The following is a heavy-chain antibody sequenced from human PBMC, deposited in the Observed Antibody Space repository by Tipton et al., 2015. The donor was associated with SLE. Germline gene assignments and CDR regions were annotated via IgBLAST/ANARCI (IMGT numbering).Heavy chain of an antibody. D-gene: IGHD7-27*01. J-gene: IGHJ3*02. CDR2: IYHSGST. CDR3: ARAELGSDAFDI. CDR1: GYSISSGYY. V-gene: IGHV4-38-2*02. Sequence: TLSLTCTVSGYSISSGYYWGWIRQPPGKGLEWIGSIYHSGSTYYNPSLKSRVTISVDTSKNHFSLKLSSVTAADTAVYYCARAELGSDAFDIWGQGTMVPVSS.